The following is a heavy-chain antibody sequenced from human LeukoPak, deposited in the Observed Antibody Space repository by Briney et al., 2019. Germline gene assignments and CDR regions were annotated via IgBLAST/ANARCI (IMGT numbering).Heavy chain of an antibody. CDR3: ARGGPPGSYQLDY. V-gene: IGHV1-69*04. D-gene: IGHD1-26*01. CDR1: GGTFSSYA. Sequence: SVKVSCKASGGTFSSYAISWVRQAPGQGLEWMGRIIPILGIANYAQKFQGRVTITADKSTSTAYMELSSLRSEDTAVYYCARGGPPGSYQLDYWGQGTLVTFSS. CDR2: IIPILGIA. J-gene: IGHJ4*02.